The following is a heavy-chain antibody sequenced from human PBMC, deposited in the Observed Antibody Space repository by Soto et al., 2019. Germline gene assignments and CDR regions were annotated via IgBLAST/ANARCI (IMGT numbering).Heavy chain of an antibody. CDR3: ARDPPGEGAAMFDL. CDR1: SGSISTDYW. J-gene: IGHJ5*02. CDR2: VHRSGTT. Sequence: PSETLSLTCAVSSGSISTDYWWSWVRQPPGKGLEWIGEVHRSGTTNYIQSLKSRVTMSVDKSGNQVSLELRSLRSDDTAVYHCARDPPGEGAAMFDLWGQGTLVTVSS. V-gene: IGHV4-4*02. D-gene: IGHD3-10*01.